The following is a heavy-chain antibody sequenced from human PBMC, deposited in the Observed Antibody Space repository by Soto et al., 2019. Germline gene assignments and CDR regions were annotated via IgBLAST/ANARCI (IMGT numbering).Heavy chain of an antibody. D-gene: IGHD5-18*01. CDR1: GFSFSIFA. V-gene: IGHV3-23*01. J-gene: IGHJ4*02. CDR3: VRGYSYV. CDR2: ISSGGGTT. Sequence: EVHLLESGGGFLQPGGSLRLSCAASGFSFSIFAMNWVRQAPGKGLEWVSTISSGGGTTLYAYSVKGRFTISRDNSKNTVSLQMNSLRDEDTAVYYCVRGYSYVWGQGTLVTVSS.